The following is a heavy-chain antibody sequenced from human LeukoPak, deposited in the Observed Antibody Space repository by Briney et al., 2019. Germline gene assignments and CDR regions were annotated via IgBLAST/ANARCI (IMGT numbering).Heavy chain of an antibody. CDR3: ARGFGIMRGWPDYGDYLDPSTLGLEN. CDR2: INPSGGST. Sequence: GASVKVSCKASGYTFTGYYMHWVRQAPGQGLEWMGIINPSGGSTTYAQKFQGRVTMTRDTSTSTVYMELSGLRSEDTAMYYCARGFGIMRGWPDYGDYLDPSTLGLENWGQGTLLTVSS. CDR1: GYTFTGYY. J-gene: IGHJ4*02. D-gene: IGHD4-17*01. V-gene: IGHV1-46*01.